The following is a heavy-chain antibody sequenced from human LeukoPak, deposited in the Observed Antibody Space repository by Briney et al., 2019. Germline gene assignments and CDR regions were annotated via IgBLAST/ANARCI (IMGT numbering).Heavy chain of an antibody. CDR3: ARRREGTPPLG. CDR2: VYWNDDK. Sequence: SGPTLVNPTQTLTLTCTFSGLSLTTSGVGVGWIRQPPGKALEWLALVYWNDDKRYSPSLKSRLTITKDTSKNQVVLTMTNVDPVDTATYYCARRREGTPPLGWGQGTLVTVSS. D-gene: IGHD1-7*01. J-gene: IGHJ4*02. CDR1: GLSLTTSGVG. V-gene: IGHV2-5*01.